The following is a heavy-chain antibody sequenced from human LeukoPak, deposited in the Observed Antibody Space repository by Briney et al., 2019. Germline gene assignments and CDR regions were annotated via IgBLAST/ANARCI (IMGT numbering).Heavy chain of an antibody. CDR2: IYPGDSET. CDR3: ARRDSSSRDWFDP. V-gene: IGHV5-51*01. CDR1: GYSFTNSW. D-gene: IGHD6-13*01. J-gene: IGHJ5*02. Sequence: GESLKISCNGSGYSFTNSWIAWVRQMPGKSLEWMGIIYPGDSETRYSPSFQGQVTISADKSINTAYLQWSSLKASDTAIYYCARRDSSSRDWFDPWGQGTLVTVSS.